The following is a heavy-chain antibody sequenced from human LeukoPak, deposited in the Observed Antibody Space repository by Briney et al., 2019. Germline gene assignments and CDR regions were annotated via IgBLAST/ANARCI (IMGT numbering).Heavy chain of an antibody. D-gene: IGHD2-15*01. J-gene: IGHJ4*02. CDR3: ARGYCSGGSCYDSDY. CDR2: ISSSSSYT. CDR1: GFTFSDYY. V-gene: IGHV3-11*06. Sequence: GGSLRLSCAASGFTFSDYYMSWIRQAPGKGLEWVSYISSSSSYTNYADSVKGRFTISRDNAKNSLYLQMNSLRAEDTAVYYCARGYCSGGSCYDSDYWGQGTLVTVSS.